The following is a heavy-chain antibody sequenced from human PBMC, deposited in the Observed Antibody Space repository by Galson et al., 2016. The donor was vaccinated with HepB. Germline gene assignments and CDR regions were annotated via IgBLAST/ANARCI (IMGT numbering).Heavy chain of an antibody. Sequence: SLRLSCAASGFSVSSNYIIWVRQAPGKGLEWVPAIYSGGSTYYADAVKGHFTVSRDNSKNTLYLQMNSLRAEDTAVYYCAKQLPYGGNSRSPDYWGQGTLVTVSS. D-gene: IGHD4-23*01. J-gene: IGHJ4*02. V-gene: IGHV3-53*05. CDR2: IYSGGST. CDR1: GFSVSSNY. CDR3: AKQLPYGGNSRSPDY.